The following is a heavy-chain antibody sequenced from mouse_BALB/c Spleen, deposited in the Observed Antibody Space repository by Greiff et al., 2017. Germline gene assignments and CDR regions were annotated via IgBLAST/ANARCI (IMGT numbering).Heavy chain of an antibody. CDR1: GFNIKDTY. D-gene: IGHD1-1*01. CDR2: IDPANGNT. Sequence: EVQLKQSGAELVKPGASVKLSCTASGFNIKDTYMHWVKQRPEQGLEWIGRIDPANGNTKYDPKFQGKATITADTSSNTAYLQLSSLTSEDTAVYYCARGITLDYWGQGTTLTVSS. J-gene: IGHJ2*01. CDR3: ARGITLDY. V-gene: IGHV14-3*02.